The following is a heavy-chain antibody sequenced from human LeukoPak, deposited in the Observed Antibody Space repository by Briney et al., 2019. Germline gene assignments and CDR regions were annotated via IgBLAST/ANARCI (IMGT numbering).Heavy chain of an antibody. CDR3: ASLKVPGHFDY. D-gene: IGHD2/OR15-2a*01. J-gene: IGHJ4*02. Sequence: SETLSLTCTVSGGSISSSSYYWAWIRQPPGKGLEWIANIYYTGSTYYNPSLKNRVTISVDTSKNQFSLKVMSLTAADTAVYYCASLKVPGHFDYWGQGTLVTVSS. V-gene: IGHV4-39*01. CDR1: GGSISSSSYY. CDR2: IYYTGST.